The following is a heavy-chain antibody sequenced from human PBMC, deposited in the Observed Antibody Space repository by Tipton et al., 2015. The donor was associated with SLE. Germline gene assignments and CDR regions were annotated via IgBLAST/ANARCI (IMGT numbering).Heavy chain of an antibody. CDR1: GGSFSGYY. CDR2: INHSGST. Sequence: AGLVKPSETLSLTCAVYGGSFSGYYWSWIRQPPGKGLEWIGEINHSGSTYYNPSLKSRVTISVDTSKNQFSLKLSSVTAADTALYYCARARRGSGQLVRDYYYYMDVWGKGTTVTVSS. V-gene: IGHV4-34*01. CDR3: ARARRGSGQLVRDYYYYMDV. J-gene: IGHJ6*03. D-gene: IGHD6-13*01.